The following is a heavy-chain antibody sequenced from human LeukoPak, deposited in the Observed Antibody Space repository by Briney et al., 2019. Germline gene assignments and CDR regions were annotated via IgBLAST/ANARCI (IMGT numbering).Heavy chain of an antibody. CDR2: INSDGSSI. CDR1: GFTFSSYW. J-gene: IGHJ4*02. Sequence: GGSLRLSCAASGFTFSSYWMHWVRQAPGKGLVWVSRINSDGSSITYADSVKGRFTISRDNAKNTLYLQMNSLRAEDTAVYYCARDPPTWDILGGYWGQGTLVTVSS. D-gene: IGHD2-15*01. V-gene: IGHV3-74*03. CDR3: ARDPPTWDILGGY.